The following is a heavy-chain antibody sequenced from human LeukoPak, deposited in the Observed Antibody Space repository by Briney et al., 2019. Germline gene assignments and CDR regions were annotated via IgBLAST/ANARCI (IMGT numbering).Heavy chain of an antibody. D-gene: IGHD3-9*01. J-gene: IGHJ4*02. Sequence: PSETLSLTCAVSGVSISSSEWWIWVRQPPGQGLEWIGEIHRAGRTRHNPSLKSRVTISMDYSKNQFSLKLTSVTAADTAIYYCGKTDIYFNPIDYWGPGSLVTVSS. CDR1: GVSISSSEW. CDR3: GKTDIYFNPIDY. CDR2: IHRAGRT. V-gene: IGHV4-4*02.